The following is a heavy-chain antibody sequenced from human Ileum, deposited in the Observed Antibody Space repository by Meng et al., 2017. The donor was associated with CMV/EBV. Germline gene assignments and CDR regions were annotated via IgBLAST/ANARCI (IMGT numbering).Heavy chain of an antibody. J-gene: IGHJ4*02. D-gene: IGHD1-14*01. V-gene: IGHV3-21*01. Sequence: RLVEAGGGLGKPGGSLRLSCAASGVTFSSYNMNWVRQAPGNVLERVSSISMSGNYIHYADSVKDRFTISRDNAKSSLYLQIDSLRAEDTAVYYCAREHTTSVPFDYWGQGALVTVSS. CDR3: AREHTTSVPFDY. CDR1: GVTFSSYN. CDR2: ISMSGNYI.